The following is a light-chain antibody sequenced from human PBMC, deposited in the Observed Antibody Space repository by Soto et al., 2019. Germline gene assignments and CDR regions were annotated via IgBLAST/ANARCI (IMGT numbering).Light chain of an antibody. J-gene: IGKJ2*01. V-gene: IGKV1-5*03. CDR1: QSISSW. CDR3: QQYNSYSDT. Sequence: DIQMTQSPSTLSASVGDRVTITCRASQSISSWLAWYQQKPGKAPNLLIYKASSLESVVPSRFSGSGSGTEFTLTISSLQPDDFATDYCQQYNSYSDTFGQGTKLDIK. CDR2: KAS.